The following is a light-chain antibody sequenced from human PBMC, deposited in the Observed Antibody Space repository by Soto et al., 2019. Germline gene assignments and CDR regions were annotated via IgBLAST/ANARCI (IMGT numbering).Light chain of an antibody. CDR1: QSIKNY. Sequence: DIQMTQSPSSLSASVGDRVTITCRTSQSIKNYLNWYQQKPGKAPKLLIYAASSLHSGVPSRFSGSGSGTDFTLTISSLQPEEFATYYCQQSYSIPRTLGQGTTVEIK. CDR3: QQSYSIPRT. J-gene: IGKJ1*01. V-gene: IGKV1-39*01. CDR2: AAS.